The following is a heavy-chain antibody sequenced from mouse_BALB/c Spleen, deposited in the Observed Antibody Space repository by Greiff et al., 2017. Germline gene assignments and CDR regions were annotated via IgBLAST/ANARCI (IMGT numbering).Heavy chain of an antibody. CDR2: ISDGGSYT. J-gene: IGHJ4*01. V-gene: IGHV5-4*02. D-gene: IGHD2-14*01. Sequence: DVHLVESGGGLVKPGGSLKLSCAASGFTFSDYYMYWVRQTPEKRLEWVATISDGGSYTYYPDSVKGRFTISRDNAKNNLYLQMSSLKSEDTAMYYCARVYRYRESMDYWGQGTSVTVSS. CDR1: GFTFSDYY. CDR3: ARVYRYRESMDY.